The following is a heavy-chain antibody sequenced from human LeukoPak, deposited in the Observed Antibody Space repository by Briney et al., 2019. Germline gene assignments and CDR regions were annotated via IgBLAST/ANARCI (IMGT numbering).Heavy chain of an antibody. D-gene: IGHD6-6*01. CDR1: VGSFSGYY. CDR3: ARRAEYSSPFYYYYYMDV. CDR2: INHSGST. V-gene: IGHV4-34*01. Sequence: SETLSLTCAVYVGSFSGYYWSWIRQPPGKGLEWIGEINHSGSTNYNPSLKSRVTISVDTSKNQFSLKLSSVTAADTAVYYCARRAEYSSPFYYYYYMDVWGKGTTVTVSS. J-gene: IGHJ6*03.